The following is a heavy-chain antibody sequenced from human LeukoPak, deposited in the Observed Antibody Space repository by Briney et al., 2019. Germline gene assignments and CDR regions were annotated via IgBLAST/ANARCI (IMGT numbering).Heavy chain of an antibody. Sequence: SETLSLTCTVSGGSISSYYWSWIRQPPGKGLEWIGYIYYSGSTNYNPSLKSRVTMSVDTSKNQFSLKLSSVTAADTAVYYCARARLYYYDSSGYSFWFDPWGQGTLVTVSS. J-gene: IGHJ5*02. CDR1: GGSISSYY. CDR2: IYYSGST. V-gene: IGHV4-59*12. CDR3: ARARLYYYDSSGYSFWFDP. D-gene: IGHD3-22*01.